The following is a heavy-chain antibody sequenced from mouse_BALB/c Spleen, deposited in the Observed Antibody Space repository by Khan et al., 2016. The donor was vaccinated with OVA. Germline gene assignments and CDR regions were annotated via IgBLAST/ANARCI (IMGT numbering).Heavy chain of an antibody. CDR3: VRDGAYYRDGGWFAY. CDR2: INPSNGYT. J-gene: IGHJ3*01. D-gene: IGHD2-14*01. CDR1: GYTFTSYT. Sequence: QVQLQQSGAELARPGASVKMSCKASGYTFTSYTIHWIKLRPGQGLEWIGYINPSNGYTNYNQKFKDKATLTADKSSTTAYMQLSSLTSDDSAVYECVRDGAYYRDGGWFAYWGQGTLVTVSA. V-gene: IGHV1-4*01.